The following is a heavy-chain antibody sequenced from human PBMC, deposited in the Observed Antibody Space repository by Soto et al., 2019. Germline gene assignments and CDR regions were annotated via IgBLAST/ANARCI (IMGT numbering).Heavy chain of an antibody. V-gene: IGHV3-74*01. CDR2: INSDGSST. Sequence: EVQLVESGGGLVQPGGSLRLSCAASGFTFSSYWMHWVRQAPGKGLVWVSRINSDGSSTSYAYSVKGRFTISRENAKNTLYLQMNSLRAEDTAVYYCVRTSLVVAAATREDYWGQGTLVTVSS. CDR1: GFTFSSYW. J-gene: IGHJ4*02. CDR3: VRTSLVVAAATREDY. D-gene: IGHD2-15*01.